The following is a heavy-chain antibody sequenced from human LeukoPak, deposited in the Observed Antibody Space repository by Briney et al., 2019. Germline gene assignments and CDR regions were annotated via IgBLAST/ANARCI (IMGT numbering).Heavy chain of an antibody. Sequence: GGSLRLSCAASGFTFSSYAMSWVRLAPGKGLEWVSTISGSGGSTYYADYVKGRFTISRDNSKNTLYLQMNSLRAEDTAVYYCAKAIRTSCYGCNMDVWGKGTTVTVSS. CDR3: AKAIRTSCYGCNMDV. D-gene: IGHD2-2*01. J-gene: IGHJ6*03. CDR1: GFTFSSYA. CDR2: ISGSGGST. V-gene: IGHV3-23*01.